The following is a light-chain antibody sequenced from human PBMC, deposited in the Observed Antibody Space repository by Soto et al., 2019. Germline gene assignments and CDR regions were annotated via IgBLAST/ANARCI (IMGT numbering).Light chain of an antibody. CDR2: AAS. Sequence: DILMTQSASSLSASVGDRVTITCRASQSISSNLNWHQQKPGKAPKVLIYAASSLQSGVPSRFSGSGSGTDFTLTISSLQPEDFATYYCQQSYSIPYTFGQGTKVDIK. CDR3: QQSYSIPYT. V-gene: IGKV1-39*01. CDR1: QSISSN. J-gene: IGKJ2*01.